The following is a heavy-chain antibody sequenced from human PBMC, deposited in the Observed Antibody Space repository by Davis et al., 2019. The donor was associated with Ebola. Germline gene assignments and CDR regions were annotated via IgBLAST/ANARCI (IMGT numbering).Heavy chain of an antibody. CDR2: ISGSGGST. D-gene: IGHD1-26*01. V-gene: IGHV3-23*01. CDR1: GFTFSSYA. Sequence: PGGSLRLSCAASGFTFSSYAMSWVRQAPGKGLEWVSAISGSGGSTYYADSVKGRFTISRDNSKNTLYLQMNSLRAEDTAVYYCAKGDVGATTAYYYYYGMDVWGQGTTVTVSS. J-gene: IGHJ6*02. CDR3: AKGDVGATTAYYYYYGMDV.